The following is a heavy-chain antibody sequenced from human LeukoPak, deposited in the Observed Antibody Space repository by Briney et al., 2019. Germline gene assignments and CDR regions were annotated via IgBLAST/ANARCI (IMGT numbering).Heavy chain of an antibody. CDR3: ARGGNYGDYEYYYGMDV. D-gene: IGHD4-17*01. V-gene: IGHV1-2*04. Sequence: ASVKVSCKASGYTFTGYYMHWVRQAPGQGLEWMGWINPNRGGTNYAQKFQGWVTMTRDTSISTAYMELSRLRSDDTAVYYCARGGNYGDYEYYYGMDVWGKGTTVTVSS. J-gene: IGHJ6*04. CDR1: GYTFTGYY. CDR2: INPNRGGT.